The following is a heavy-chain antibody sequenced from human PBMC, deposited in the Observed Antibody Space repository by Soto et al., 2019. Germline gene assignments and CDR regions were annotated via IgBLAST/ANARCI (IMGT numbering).Heavy chain of an antibody. Sequence: ETLSLTCAVYGGSFSGYYWSWIRQPPGKGLEWIGEINHSGSTNYNPSLKSRVTISVDTSKNQFSLKLSSVTAADTAVYYCARGAGYYYDSSGYYPYYFDYWGQGTLVTVSS. D-gene: IGHD3-22*01. CDR1: GGSFSGYY. J-gene: IGHJ4*02. CDR2: INHSGST. CDR3: ARGAGYYYDSSGYYPYYFDY. V-gene: IGHV4-34*01.